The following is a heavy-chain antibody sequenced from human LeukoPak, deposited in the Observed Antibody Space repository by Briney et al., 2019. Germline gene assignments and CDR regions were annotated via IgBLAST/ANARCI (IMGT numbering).Heavy chain of an antibody. CDR3: ARESAYDILTGHQVPFDY. V-gene: IGHV4-39*02. D-gene: IGHD3-9*01. J-gene: IGHJ4*02. CDR1: GGSISSSHYY. Sequence: SETLSLTCTVSGGSISSSHYYWGWIRQPPGKGLEWIGSIFYSGNTYYNPSLKSRVTISVDTSKNQFSLKLGSVTAADTAVYYCARESAYDILTGHQVPFDYWGQGTLVTVSS. CDR2: IFYSGNT.